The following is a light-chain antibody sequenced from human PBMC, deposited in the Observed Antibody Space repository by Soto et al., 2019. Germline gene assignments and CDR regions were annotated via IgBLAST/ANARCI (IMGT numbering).Light chain of an antibody. CDR2: EVG. J-gene: IGLJ2*01. Sequence: QLVLTQPASVSGSPGQSITISCTGTSSDVGGYNYVSWYQQHPGKAPKLMIYEVGNRPSGVSNRFSGSKSGNTASLTISGLQAEDEADYYCSSYTSSTVVFGGGTKLTVL. CDR3: SSYTSSTVV. V-gene: IGLV2-14*01. CDR1: SSDVGGYNY.